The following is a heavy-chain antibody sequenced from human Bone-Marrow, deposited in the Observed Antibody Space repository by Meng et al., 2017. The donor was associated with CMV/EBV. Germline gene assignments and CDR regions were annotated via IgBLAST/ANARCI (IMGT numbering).Heavy chain of an antibody. CDR2: ISSGDT. J-gene: IGHJ4*02. V-gene: IGHV3-23*01. CDR1: GFTFSDYA. CDR3: AKSLSGWSFDY. Sequence: RLSCAASGFTFSDYAMTWVRQAPGKGLEWVSGISSGDTYYADSAKGRSTISRDNAKNTVYLQMNSLRAEDTAVYYCAKSLSGWSFDYWGQGSLVTVSS. D-gene: IGHD2-15*01.